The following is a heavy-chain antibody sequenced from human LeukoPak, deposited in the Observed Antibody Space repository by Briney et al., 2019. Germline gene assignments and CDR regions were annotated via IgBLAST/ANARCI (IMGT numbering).Heavy chain of an antibody. J-gene: IGHJ4*02. CDR1: GFTFSNNW. D-gene: IGHD2-2*01. Sequence: PGGSLRLSCTVSGFTFSNNWMNWVRQAPGKGLEWVGRIKSKTDGGTTDYAAPVKGRFTLSRDDSKNTLFLQMNSLKTEDTAVYYCTTLSHSNTISCQDYWGQGTLVTVSS. CDR3: TTLSHSNTISCQDY. V-gene: IGHV3-15*01. CDR2: IKSKTDGGTT.